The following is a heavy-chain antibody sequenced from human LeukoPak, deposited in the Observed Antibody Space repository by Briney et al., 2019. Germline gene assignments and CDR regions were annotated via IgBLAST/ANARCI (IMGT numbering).Heavy chain of an antibody. CDR1: GFTFSSYW. CDR2: IKQDGSGK. D-gene: IGHD6-19*01. J-gene: IGHJ4*02. Sequence: PGGSLRLSCAASGFTFSSYWMSWVRQAPGKGLEWVANIKQDGSGKYYVDSVKGRFTISRDNAKNSLYLQMNSLRAEDTAVYYCARDSPYSSGWYYFDYWGQGTLVTVSS. V-gene: IGHV3-7*01. CDR3: ARDSPYSSGWYYFDY.